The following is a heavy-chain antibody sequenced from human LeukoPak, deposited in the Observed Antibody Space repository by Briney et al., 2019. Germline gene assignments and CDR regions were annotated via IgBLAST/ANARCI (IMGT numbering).Heavy chain of an antibody. CDR3: AARRSGYGFDY. CDR2: IYHSGST. J-gene: IGHJ4*02. V-gene: IGHV4-38-2*02. D-gene: IGHD3-22*01. Sequence: PSETLSLTCTVSGYSISSGYYWGWIRQPPGKGLEWIGSIYHSGSTYYNPSLKSRVTISVDTSKNQFSLKLSSVTAADTAVYYCAARRSGYGFDYWGQGTLVTVSS. CDR1: GYSISSGYY.